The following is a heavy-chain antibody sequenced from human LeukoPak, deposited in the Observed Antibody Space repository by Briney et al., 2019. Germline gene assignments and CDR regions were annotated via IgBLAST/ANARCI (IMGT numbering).Heavy chain of an antibody. CDR3: ASWPGGWYGEDS. Sequence: GGSLRLSCAASGFIFSSYWIHWVRQAPGKGLEWVSVIYGGGSTYYADSVKGRFTISRDTSKNTLYLQMNSLRAEDTAVYYCASWPGGWYGEDSWGQGTLVTVSS. CDR1: GFIFSSYW. V-gene: IGHV3-53*01. CDR2: IYGGGST. J-gene: IGHJ4*02. D-gene: IGHD6-19*01.